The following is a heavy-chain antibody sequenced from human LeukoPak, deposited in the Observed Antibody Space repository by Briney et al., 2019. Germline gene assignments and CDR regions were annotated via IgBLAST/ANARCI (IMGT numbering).Heavy chain of an antibody. CDR2: IIPIFGTA. V-gene: IGHV1-69*06. Sequence: ASVKVSCKASGGTFSSYAISWVRQAPGQGLEWMGGIIPIFGTANYAQKFQGRVTITADKSTSTAYMGLSSLRSEDTAVYYCARDPGYYDSSGYYYSRAFDIWGQGTMVTVSS. CDR1: GGTFSSYA. D-gene: IGHD3-22*01. J-gene: IGHJ3*02. CDR3: ARDPGYYDSSGYYYSRAFDI.